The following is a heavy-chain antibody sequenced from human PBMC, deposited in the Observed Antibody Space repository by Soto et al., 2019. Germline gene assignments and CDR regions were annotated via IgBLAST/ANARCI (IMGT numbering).Heavy chain of an antibody. J-gene: IGHJ3*02. V-gene: IGHV4-39*01. Sequence: SETLSLTCTVSGGSISSSSYYWGWIRQPPGKGLEWIGSIYYSGSTYYNPSLKSRVTISVDTSKNQFSLKLSSVTAADTAVYYCASTGYCSGGSCYTDDAFDIWGQGTMVT. CDR1: GGSISSSSYY. CDR3: ASTGYCSGGSCYTDDAFDI. D-gene: IGHD2-15*01. CDR2: IYYSGST.